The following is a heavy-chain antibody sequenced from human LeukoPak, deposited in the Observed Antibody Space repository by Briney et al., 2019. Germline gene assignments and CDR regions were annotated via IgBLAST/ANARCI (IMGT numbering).Heavy chain of an antibody. CDR2: IYSGGNA. Sequence: GGSLRLSCAASGFSVSNNYLSWVRRAPGKGLEWVSVIYSGGNAYYADYVKGRFTMSRDNSKNTVYLQMESLSPEDTSIYYGARGQAACDWGQGTQVTVSS. CDR1: GFSVSNNY. V-gene: IGHV3-66*02. D-gene: IGHD6-13*01. CDR3: ARGQAACD. J-gene: IGHJ4*02.